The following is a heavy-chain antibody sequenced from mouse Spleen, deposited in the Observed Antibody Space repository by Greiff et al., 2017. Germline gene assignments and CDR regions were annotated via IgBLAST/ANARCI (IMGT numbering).Heavy chain of an antibody. J-gene: IGHJ2*01. Sequence: EVKVVESGGGLVKRGGSLKLSCAASGFTFSSYAMSWVRQTPEKRLEWVATISSGGGNTYYPDSVKGRFTISRDNAKNTLYLQMSSLKSEDTAMYYCAIWFRDYWGQGTTLTVSS. D-gene: IGHD2-2*01. CDR1: GFTFSSYA. V-gene: IGHV5-9*04. CDR3: AIWFRDY. CDR2: ISSGGGNT.